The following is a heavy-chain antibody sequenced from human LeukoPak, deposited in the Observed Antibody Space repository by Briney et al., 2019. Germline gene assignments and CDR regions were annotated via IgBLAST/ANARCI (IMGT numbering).Heavy chain of an antibody. D-gene: IGHD3-10*01. J-gene: IGHJ4*02. CDR3: AKDLSGLWFGELSSHPLDY. CDR1: GFTFSSYA. V-gene: IGHV3-30-3*01. CDR2: ISHDGSNK. Sequence: GGSLRLSCAASGFTFSSYAMHWVRQAPGKGLEWVAVISHDGSNKYYADSVKGRFTISRDNSKNTLYLQMNSLRAEDTAVYYCAKDLSGLWFGELSSHPLDYWGQGTLVTVSS.